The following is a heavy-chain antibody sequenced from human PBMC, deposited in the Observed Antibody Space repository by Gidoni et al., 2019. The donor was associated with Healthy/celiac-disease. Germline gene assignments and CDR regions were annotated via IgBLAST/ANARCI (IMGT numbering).Heavy chain of an antibody. CDR3: TTGRIAGGMGYYYYGMDV. D-gene: IGHD6-13*01. CDR2: IKSKTDGGTT. J-gene: IGHJ6*02. Sequence: EVQLVESGGGLVKPGGSLRLSCAASGFTFSNAWMSWVRQAPGKGLEWVGRIKSKTDGGTTDYAAPVKGRFTISRDDSKNTLYLQMNSLKTEDTAVYYCTTGRIAGGMGYYYYGMDVWGQGTTVTVSS. V-gene: IGHV3-15*01. CDR1: GFTFSNAW.